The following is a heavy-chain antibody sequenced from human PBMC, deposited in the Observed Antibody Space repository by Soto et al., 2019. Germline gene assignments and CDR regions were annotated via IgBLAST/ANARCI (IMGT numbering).Heavy chain of an antibody. J-gene: IGHJ4*02. CDR2: ISGSGGST. D-gene: IGHD6-19*01. Sequence: GGSLRLSCAASGFTFSSYAMSWVRQAPGKGLEWVSAISGSGGSTYYADSVKGRFTISRDNSKNTLYLQMNSLRAEDTAVYYCAKLVEQWLAPPQDYWGQGTLVTVSS. CDR3: AKLVEQWLAPPQDY. V-gene: IGHV3-23*01. CDR1: GFTFSSYA.